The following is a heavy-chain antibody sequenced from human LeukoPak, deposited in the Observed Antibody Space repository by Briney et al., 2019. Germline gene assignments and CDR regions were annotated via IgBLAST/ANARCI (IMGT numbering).Heavy chain of an antibody. D-gene: IGHD5-24*01. CDR2: IFHSGST. J-gene: IGHJ4*02. CDR3: VRDHGFDFDF. V-gene: IGHV4-4*02. CDR1: GDSISSSSW. Sequence: SETLSLTCAVSGDSISSSSWWNWVRQPPGKGLEWIGEIFHSGSTNYNPSLKSRVTISVDTSKNQFSLKLSSVTAADTAVYYCVRDHGFDFDFWGQGTLVTVSS.